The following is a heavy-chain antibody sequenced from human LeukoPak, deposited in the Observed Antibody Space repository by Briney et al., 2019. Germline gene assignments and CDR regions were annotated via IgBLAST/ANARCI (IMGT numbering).Heavy chain of an antibody. V-gene: IGHV3-53*01. CDR3: ARVGAYGGYKYYFDY. Sequence: GGSLRLSCAASGFIVNTNYMGWVRQAPGKGLDWVSVIYSTGTTHYADSVKGRFTISRDSSNNTLYLQMNTLRAEDTAVYYCARVGAYGGYKYYFDYWGQGTLVTVSS. CDR2: IYSTGTT. D-gene: IGHD5-24*01. CDR1: GFIVNTNY. J-gene: IGHJ4*02.